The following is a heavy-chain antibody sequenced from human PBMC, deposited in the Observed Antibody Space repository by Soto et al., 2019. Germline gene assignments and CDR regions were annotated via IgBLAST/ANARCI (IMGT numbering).Heavy chain of an antibody. CDR2: IDWNSATT. CDR3: ARDVAPRPRYMDV. V-gene: IGHV3-9*01. J-gene: IGHJ6*03. Sequence: EVQLVESGGGLVQPGRSLRLCCAVSGFTFDDYAMHWVRQAPGKGLEWVSAIDWNSATTDYADSVKGRFTISRDNAKNSLYLQMNGLRAEDTALYYCARDVAPRPRYMDVWGKGTTVTVSS. CDR1: GFTFDDYA. D-gene: IGHD6-6*01.